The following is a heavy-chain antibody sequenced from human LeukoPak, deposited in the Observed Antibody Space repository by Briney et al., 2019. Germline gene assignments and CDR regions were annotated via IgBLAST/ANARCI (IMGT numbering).Heavy chain of an antibody. CDR2: INPGGGST. V-gene: IGHV1-46*01. Sequence: VSVKVSCKASGYTFITYYMHWVRQAPGQGLEWMGIINPGGGSTTYAQKFQGRVTMTRDTSTSTVYMEMSSLKSEDTAVYYCTGRFTYYYDSSGYRTNDYWGQGTLVTVSS. CDR1: GYTFITYY. J-gene: IGHJ4*02. D-gene: IGHD3-22*01. CDR3: TGRFTYYYDSSGYRTNDY.